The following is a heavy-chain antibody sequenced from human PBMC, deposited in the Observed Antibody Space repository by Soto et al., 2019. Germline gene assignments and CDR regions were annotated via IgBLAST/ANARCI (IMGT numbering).Heavy chain of an antibody. CDR1: GFTFSSYG. CDR2: ISYDGSNK. D-gene: IGHD3-16*01. J-gene: IGHJ4*02. CDR3: AKADYRTRWLQNSYFDY. V-gene: IGHV3-30*18. Sequence: GGSLRLSCAASGFTFSSYGMHWVRQAPGKGLEWVAVISYDGSNKYYADSVKGRFTISRDNSKNTLYLQMNSLRAEDTAVYYCAKADYRTRWLQNSYFDYWGQGTLVTVSS.